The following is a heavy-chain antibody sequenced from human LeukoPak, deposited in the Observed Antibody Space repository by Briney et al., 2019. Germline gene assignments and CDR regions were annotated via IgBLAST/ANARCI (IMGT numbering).Heavy chain of an antibody. CDR1: GYTFTSYG. D-gene: IGHD3-10*01. V-gene: IGHV1-18*01. CDR3: ARDKSGSYYSVFDY. Sequence: EASVKVSCKASGYTFTSYGISWVRQAPGQGLEWMGWISAYNGNTNYAQKLQGRVTMTTDTSTSTAYMELRSLRSDDTAVYYCARDKSGSYYSVFDYWGQGTLVTVSS. J-gene: IGHJ4*02. CDR2: ISAYNGNT.